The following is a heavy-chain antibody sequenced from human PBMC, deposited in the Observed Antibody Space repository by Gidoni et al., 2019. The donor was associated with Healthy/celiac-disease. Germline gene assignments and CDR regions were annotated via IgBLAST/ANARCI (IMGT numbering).Heavy chain of an antibody. CDR3: ASGSSRWYCFDL. J-gene: IGHJ5*02. CDR1: GDSFTSYW. V-gene: IGHV5-51*03. CDR2: IYPGDSDT. Sequence: LVQSGAEVQKPEESLKISWKGSGDSFTSYWIGWVRQMTGKGLEWVGVIYPGDSDTRYSPSFQGQATIAADKSSSTAYLQWRSLKASDTAMSYFASGSSRWYCFDLWGQGTLVTVSS. D-gene: IGHD6-19*01.